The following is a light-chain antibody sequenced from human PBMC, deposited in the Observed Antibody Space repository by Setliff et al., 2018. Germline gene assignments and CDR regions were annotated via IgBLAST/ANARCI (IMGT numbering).Light chain of an antibody. CDR3: SAWDDRLNVYV. CDR2: RNN. J-gene: IGLJ1*01. V-gene: IGLV1-44*01. Sequence: QSALAEPPSVTGAPGQTVTISCSGGSSNIGSNTVSWYQQFPGTAPKLLISRNNKRPSGVPDRFSGSKSGTSASLAISGLQSEDEADYYCSAWDDRLNVYVFGTGTKGTVL. CDR1: SSNIGSNT.